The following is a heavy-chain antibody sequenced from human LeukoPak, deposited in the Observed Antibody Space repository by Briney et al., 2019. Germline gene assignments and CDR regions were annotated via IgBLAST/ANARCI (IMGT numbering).Heavy chain of an antibody. CDR1: GFTVSINY. V-gene: IGHV3-66*02. CDR2: IYSGGST. CDR3: ARGGENEQLRFLEWLLSPNFDY. D-gene: IGHD3-3*01. Sequence: GGSLRLSCAASGFTVSINYMSWVRQARGKGLEWFAVIYSGGSTYYAGSVKGRFTISRDNSKNTLYLQMNSLRAEDTAVYYCARGGENEQLRFLEWLLSPNFDYWGQGTQVTVSS. J-gene: IGHJ4*02.